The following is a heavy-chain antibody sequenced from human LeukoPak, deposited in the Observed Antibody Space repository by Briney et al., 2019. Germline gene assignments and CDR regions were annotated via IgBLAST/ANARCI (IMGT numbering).Heavy chain of an antibody. V-gene: IGHV3-21*04. Sequence: GGSLRLSCAASGFTFSSYTMNWVRQAPGKGLEWVSSITSSSSYFYYADSVKGRFTISRDNAKNSLYLQMNSLRAEDTALYYCARGGITIFGVVSYMDVWGKGTTVTVSS. J-gene: IGHJ6*03. CDR2: ITSSSSYF. CDR1: GFTFSSYT. D-gene: IGHD3-3*01. CDR3: ARGGITIFGVVSYMDV.